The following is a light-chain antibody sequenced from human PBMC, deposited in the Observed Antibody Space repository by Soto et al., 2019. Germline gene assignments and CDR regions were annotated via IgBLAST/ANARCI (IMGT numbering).Light chain of an antibody. CDR1: QGISSY. CDR3: QQSNSKSWT. J-gene: IGKJ1*01. V-gene: IGKV1-13*02. Sequence: AIQLTQSPSSLSASVGDRVTITCRASQGISSYLAWYQQKPGKAPKLLIYEASILESGVPSRFSGSGSGTEFTLTISSLQPSDFATYYCQQSNSKSWTFGQGTRVEIK. CDR2: EAS.